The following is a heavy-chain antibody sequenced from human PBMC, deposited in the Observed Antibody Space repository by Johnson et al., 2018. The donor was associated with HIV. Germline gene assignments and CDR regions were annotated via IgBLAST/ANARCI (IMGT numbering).Heavy chain of an antibody. J-gene: IGHJ3*02. Sequence: QMLLVESGGGLVQPGGSLRLSCAASGFIFSSYGMHWVRQAPGKGLEWVAVISYDGSNKYYADSVKGRFTISRDNSKNTLYLQMNSLRAEDTAVYYCAKDRPLYVLHLFGAFDIWGQGTMFTVSS. CDR1: GFIFSSYG. CDR2: ISYDGSNK. CDR3: AKDRPLYVLHLFGAFDI. D-gene: IGHD2-15*01. V-gene: IGHV3-30*18.